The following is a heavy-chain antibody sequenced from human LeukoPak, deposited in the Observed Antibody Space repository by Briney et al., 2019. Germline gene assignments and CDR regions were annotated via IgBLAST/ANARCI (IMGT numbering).Heavy chain of an antibody. CDR2: IRYDGSNK. Sequence: PGGSLRLACAASGFTFSSYGMHWVRQAPGKGPEWVAFIRYDGSNKYYADSVKGRFTISRDNSKNTLYLQMNSLRAEDTAVYYCAKGDTAMDPIDYWGQGTLVTVSS. CDR3: AKGDTAMDPIDY. J-gene: IGHJ4*02. CDR1: GFTFSSYG. D-gene: IGHD5-18*01. V-gene: IGHV3-30*02.